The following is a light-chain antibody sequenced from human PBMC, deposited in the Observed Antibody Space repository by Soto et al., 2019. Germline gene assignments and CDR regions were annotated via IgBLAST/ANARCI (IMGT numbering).Light chain of an antibody. CDR2: VAS. J-gene: IGKJ3*01. CDR3: QQNYTTPPFT. Sequence: DIQMTQSPSSLSASVGDRITISCRASQSISMFLNWYQQRPGKAPRLLISVASTLQSGVPSRFSGSGSGTEFTLTINNLHPEDFASYYCQQNYTTPPFTFGPGTKVQI. V-gene: IGKV1-39*01. CDR1: QSISMF.